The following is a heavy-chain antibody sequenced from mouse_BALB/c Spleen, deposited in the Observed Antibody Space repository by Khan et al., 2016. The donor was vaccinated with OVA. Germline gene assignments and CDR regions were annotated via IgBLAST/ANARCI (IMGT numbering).Heavy chain of an antibody. J-gene: IGHJ4*01. Sequence: VHVKQSGPELVKPGASVKISCKTSGYTFTEYTLHWVKQSHGKSLEWIGVINPKNGVTSYNQKFKGKATLTVDKSSSTAYLEFRSLTSEASAVLYCARDARRYWSQGTSGTVSA. CDR3: ARDARRY. CDR1: GYTFTEYT. V-gene: IGHV1-18*01. CDR2: INPKNGVT.